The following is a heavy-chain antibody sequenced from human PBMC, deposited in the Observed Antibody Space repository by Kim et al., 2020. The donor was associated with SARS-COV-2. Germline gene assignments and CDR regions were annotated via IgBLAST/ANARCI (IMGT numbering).Heavy chain of an antibody. CDR2: ISAYNGNT. CDR3: AREKDYYDSSGTGPHYYFDY. V-gene: IGHV1-18*01. D-gene: IGHD3-22*01. J-gene: IGHJ4*02. Sequence: ASVKVSCKASGYTFTSYGISWVRQAPGQGLEWMGWISAYNGNTNYAQKLQGRVTMTTYTSTSTAYMELRSLRSDDTAVYYCAREKDYYDSSGTGPHYYFDYWGQGTLVTVSS. CDR1: GYTFTSYG.